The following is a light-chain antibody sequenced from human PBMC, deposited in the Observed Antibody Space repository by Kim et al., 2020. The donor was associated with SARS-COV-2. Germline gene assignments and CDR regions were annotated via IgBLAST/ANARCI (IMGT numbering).Light chain of an antibody. CDR2: AAS. CDR3: QQSYSTPLT. V-gene: IGKV1-39*01. J-gene: IGKJ4*01. CDR1: QSIRNY. Sequence: DIQMTQSPSSLSASVGDRVTITCRASQSIRNYLNWYQQKPGKAPKFLIYAASSLQSGVPSRFNGSGSGTHFTLTISSLQPEDFATYYCQQSYSTPLTFGGGTKLEI.